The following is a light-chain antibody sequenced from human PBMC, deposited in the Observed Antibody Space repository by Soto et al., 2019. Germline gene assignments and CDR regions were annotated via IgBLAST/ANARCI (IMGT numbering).Light chain of an antibody. V-gene: IGKV3-20*01. CDR3: KQYGSSST. CDR2: GAS. J-gene: IGKJ5*01. Sequence: EIVLTQSPGTLSLPPGERSTLSCRASQSVSSNQLAWYQQKPGQAPRXLIYGASRRATGIQDSFSGSGSGTDFTLTISRLEPEDFAVYYCKQYGSSSTCGQGTRLEIK. CDR1: QSVSSNQ.